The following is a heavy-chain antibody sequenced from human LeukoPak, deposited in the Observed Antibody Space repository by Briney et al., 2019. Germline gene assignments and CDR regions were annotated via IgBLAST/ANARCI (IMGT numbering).Heavy chain of an antibody. CDR1: GFTFDDYA. CDR2: IGWNSGSI. D-gene: IGHD5-24*01. V-gene: IGHV3-9*01. CDR3: AKDGRWLQLEYYFDY. J-gene: IGHJ4*02. Sequence: AGGSLRLSCAASGFTFDDYAMHWVRQAPGKGLEWVSTIGWNSGSIGYADSVKGRFTISRDNAKNSLYLQMSSLRAEDTAFYYCAKDGRWLQLEYYFDYWGQGTLVTVSS.